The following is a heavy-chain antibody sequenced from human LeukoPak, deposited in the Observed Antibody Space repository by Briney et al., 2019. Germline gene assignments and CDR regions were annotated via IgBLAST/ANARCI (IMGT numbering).Heavy chain of an antibody. V-gene: IGHV3-11*04. CDR1: GFTFSDYY. J-gene: IGHJ5*02. CDR2: ISSTGSSI. Sequence: GGSLRLSCAASGFTFSDYYMSWIRQAPGKGLERASYISSTGSSIYYTDSVKGRFTISRDNAKNSLYLQMNSLRAEDTAVYYCARVLAVAGTVEPWGQGTLVTVSS. CDR3: ARVLAVAGTVEP. D-gene: IGHD6-19*01.